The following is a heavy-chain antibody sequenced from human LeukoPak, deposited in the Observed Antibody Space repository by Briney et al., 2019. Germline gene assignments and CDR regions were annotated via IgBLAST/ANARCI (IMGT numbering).Heavy chain of an antibody. Sequence: GASVKVSCKASGYTFTSYGISWVRQAPGQGLEWMGWISAYNGNTNYAQKLKGRVTMNTDTSTSTAYMELRSQRSDDTAVYYCARSYYDILTGAPNAFDIWGQGTMVTVSS. CDR1: GYTFTSYG. J-gene: IGHJ3*02. V-gene: IGHV1-18*01. CDR2: ISAYNGNT. D-gene: IGHD3-9*01. CDR3: ARSYYDILTGAPNAFDI.